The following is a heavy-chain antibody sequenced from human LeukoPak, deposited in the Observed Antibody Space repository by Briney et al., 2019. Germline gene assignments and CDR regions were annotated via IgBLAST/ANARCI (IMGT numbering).Heavy chain of an antibody. J-gene: IGHJ4*02. CDR1: GYSFTSYW. Sequence: GESLKISCKGSGYSFTSYWIGWVRQMPGKGLEWMGIIYPGDSDTRYSPSFQGQVTISADKSISTAYLQWSSLKASDTAMYYCARQRGAWYGSGSYPDDWGQGTLVTVSS. CDR2: IYPGDSDT. V-gene: IGHV5-51*01. CDR3: ARQRGAWYGSGSYPDD. D-gene: IGHD3-10*01.